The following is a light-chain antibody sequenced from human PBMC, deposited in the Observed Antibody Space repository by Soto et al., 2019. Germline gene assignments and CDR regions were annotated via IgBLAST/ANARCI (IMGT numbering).Light chain of an antibody. CDR1: SSNIGAGFD. V-gene: IGLV1-40*01. Sequence: QSVLTQPPSVSGAPGQRVTIPCTGTSSNIGAGFDVHWYQHLPGTAPKLLIYGNNHRPLGVPDRFSGSKSGTSASLAITGLQAEDEADYSCQSFDTSLGRSVFGGGTKLTVL. CDR2: GNN. CDR3: QSFDTSLGRSV. J-gene: IGLJ2*01.